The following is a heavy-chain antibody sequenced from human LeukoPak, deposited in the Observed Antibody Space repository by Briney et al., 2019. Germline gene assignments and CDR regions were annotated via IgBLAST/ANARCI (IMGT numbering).Heavy chain of an antibody. Sequence: HPGTSLRLSCAASGFIFSNFGMHWVRQAPGKGLEWVAVIAYDGRNKYYGDAVKGRFTISRDNSKNTVHLQMSSLRAEDTAMYFCAKDETRTTREPGGPFDYWGQGILVTVSS. CDR1: GFIFSNFG. V-gene: IGHV3-30*18. J-gene: IGHJ4*02. CDR2: IAYDGRNK. D-gene: IGHD1-1*01. CDR3: AKDETRTTREPGGPFDY.